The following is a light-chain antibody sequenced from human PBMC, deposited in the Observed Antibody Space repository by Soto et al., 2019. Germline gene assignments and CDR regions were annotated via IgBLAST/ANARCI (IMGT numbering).Light chain of an antibody. CDR2: GAS. Sequence: EIVLTQSPGTLSLSPGERATLSCRAIQYINSKYVAWYQQKLGQAPRLLVYGASSRATGIPARFSGSGSGTEFTLTISSLQSEDFAVYYCQQYNNWPSITFGQGTRLENK. CDR1: QYINSK. J-gene: IGKJ5*01. V-gene: IGKV3-15*01. CDR3: QQYNNWPSIT.